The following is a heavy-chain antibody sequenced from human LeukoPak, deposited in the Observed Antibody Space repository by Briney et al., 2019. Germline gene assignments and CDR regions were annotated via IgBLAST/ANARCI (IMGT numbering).Heavy chain of an antibody. J-gene: IGHJ3*02. CDR2: INHSGST. V-gene: IGHV4-34*01. Sequence: SETLSLTCAVYGGSFSGYYWSWIRQPPGKGLEWIGEINHSGSTNYNPSLKSRVTISVDTSKNQFSLKLSSVTAADTAVYYCARAIASSGGLSAFDIWGQGTMVTVSS. D-gene: IGHD6-19*01. CDR1: GGSFSGYY. CDR3: ARAIASSGGLSAFDI.